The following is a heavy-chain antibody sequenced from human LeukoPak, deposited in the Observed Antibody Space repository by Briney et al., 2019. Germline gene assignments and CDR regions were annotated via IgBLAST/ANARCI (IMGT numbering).Heavy chain of an antibody. CDR2: IKNDGSSP. V-gene: IGHV3-74*01. D-gene: IGHD4-17*01. J-gene: IGHJ6*02. Sequence: GSLRLSCAASGFPFISYWLHWVRQVPGKGPVWVSRIKNDGSSPSYLDSVKGRLTITRDNTNDTLSLQMNSLRAEDTAVYYCARASDPYGNNAYAIDVWGQGTTVTVSS. CDR1: GFPFISYW. CDR3: ARASDPYGNNAYAIDV.